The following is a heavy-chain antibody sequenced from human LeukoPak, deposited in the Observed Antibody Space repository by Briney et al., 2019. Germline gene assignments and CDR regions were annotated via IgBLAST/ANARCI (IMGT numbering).Heavy chain of an antibody. V-gene: IGHV3-33*01. CDR1: GFTFSSYG. J-gene: IGHJ4*02. Sequence: GGSLRLSCAASGFTFSSYGMHWVRQAPGKGLEWVAVIWYDGSNKYYADSVKGRFTISRDNSKNTLYLQMNSLRAEDTAVYYCARDPGAMVFDYWGQGTLVTVSS. CDR2: IWYDGSNK. CDR3: ARDPGAMVFDY. D-gene: IGHD5-18*01.